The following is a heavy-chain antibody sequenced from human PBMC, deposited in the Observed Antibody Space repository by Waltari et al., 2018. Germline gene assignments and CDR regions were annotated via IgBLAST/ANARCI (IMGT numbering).Heavy chain of an antibody. CDR2: INAGNGNT. CDR3: ARGSPWPRFDP. J-gene: IGHJ5*02. CDR1: GYTFTSYA. D-gene: IGHD6-13*01. V-gene: IGHV1-3*01. Sequence: QVQLVQSGAEVKKPGASVKGSCKASGYTFTSYAMHWVRQAPGQRLEWLGWINAGNGNTKYSQKFQGRVTITRDTSASTAYMELSSLRSEDTAVYYCARGSPWPRFDPWGQGTLVTVSS.